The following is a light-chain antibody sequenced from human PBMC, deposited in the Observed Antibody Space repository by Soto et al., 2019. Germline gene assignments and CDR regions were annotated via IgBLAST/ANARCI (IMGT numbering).Light chain of an antibody. V-gene: IGLV2-14*03. CDR3: SSYTSSSTLYV. CDR2: DVS. J-gene: IGLJ1*01. CDR1: SSDVGGYNY. Sequence: QSVLTQPASVSGSPGQSITISCTGTSSDVGGYNYVSWYQHHPGKAPKLMMYDVSSRPSGVSNRFSGSKSGNTASLTISGLQAEDEADYYCSSYTSSSTLYVFGTGTKVTVL.